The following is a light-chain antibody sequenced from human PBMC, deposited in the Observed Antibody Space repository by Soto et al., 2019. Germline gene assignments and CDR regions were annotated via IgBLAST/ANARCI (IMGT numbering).Light chain of an antibody. CDR1: QTISRW. CDR3: QHYNVYPWT. Sequence: DIKMPQPPSTLSASVGDRATITGRTRQTISRWLAWYQQKPGKAPKLLIYEASSLQSGVPSRFSGSGSGTEFTLTISSLQPDDFATYYCQHYNVYPWTFGQGTKVDIK. J-gene: IGKJ1*01. CDR2: EAS. V-gene: IGKV1-5*03.